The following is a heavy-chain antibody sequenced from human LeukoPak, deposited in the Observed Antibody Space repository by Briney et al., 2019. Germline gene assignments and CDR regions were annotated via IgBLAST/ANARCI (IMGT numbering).Heavy chain of an antibody. CDR3: ARTYMTSARFDP. Sequence: SQTLSLTCTVSGGSISSGGYYWSWIRQHPGKGLEWIGYIHYSGSTYYNPSLKSRVTISVDTSKNQFSLKLRYVTAVDTAVYYCARTYMTSARFDPWGQGTLVTVSS. CDR1: GGSISSGGYY. J-gene: IGHJ5*02. V-gene: IGHV4-31*03. CDR2: IHYSGST. D-gene: IGHD2-21*02.